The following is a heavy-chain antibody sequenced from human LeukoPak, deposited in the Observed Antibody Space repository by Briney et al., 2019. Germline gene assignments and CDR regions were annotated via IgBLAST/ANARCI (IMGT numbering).Heavy chain of an antibody. D-gene: IGHD5-12*01. Sequence: GGSLRLSCAASGFTFSSYEMNWVRQAPGKGLEWVSYISGSTIYYADSVKGRFTISRDNSKNTLYLQMNSLRAEDTAVYYCAKEAIGGGYENWGQGTLVTVSS. V-gene: IGHV3-48*03. J-gene: IGHJ4*02. CDR1: GFTFSSYE. CDR2: ISGSTI. CDR3: AKEAIGGGYEN.